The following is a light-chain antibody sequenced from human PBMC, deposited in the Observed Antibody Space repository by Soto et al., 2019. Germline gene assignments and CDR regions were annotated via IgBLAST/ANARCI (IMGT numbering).Light chain of an antibody. V-gene: IGLV2-11*01. J-gene: IGLJ1*01. CDR3: VSYKTDDTFV. Sequence: QSVLTQPRSVSGSPGQSVTISCTGTSSDVGGYNYVSWYQQHPGKAPKLMIYDVSKRPSGVPDRFSGSKAGITASLTISGLQAADEAEYFCVSYKTDDTFVFGTGTKVT. CDR1: SSDVGGYNY. CDR2: DVS.